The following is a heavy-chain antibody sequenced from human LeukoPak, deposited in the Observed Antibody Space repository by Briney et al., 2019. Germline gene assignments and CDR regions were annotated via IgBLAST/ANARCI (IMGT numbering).Heavy chain of an antibody. CDR1: GSTLNDYW. CDR3: ARSPADGYTYGVDDF. Sequence: GGSPGTSRQGSGSTLNDYWIGWGRQVPGKGVEWMGTIYPGHSETRYSPSFQGPVPISADKSISTAYLQWSSLNASDTAMYFCARSPADGYTYGVDDFWGQGTLVTVSS. J-gene: IGHJ3*01. V-gene: IGHV5-51*01. D-gene: IGHD5-24*01. CDR2: IYPGHSET.